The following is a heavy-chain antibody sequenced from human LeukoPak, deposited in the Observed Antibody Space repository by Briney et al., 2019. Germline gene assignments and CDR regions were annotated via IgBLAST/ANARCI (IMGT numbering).Heavy chain of an antibody. CDR2: INPNSGET. J-gene: IGHJ4*02. CDR3: ARDRDYINTEGGFDF. D-gene: IGHD4-11*01. CDR1: GYTFTDYY. V-gene: IGHV1-2*02. Sequence: ASVKDSFKTSGYTFTDYYIHWVRQAPGQGLEWMGWINPNSGETNSAQKFQGRVTMTGDTSISTAYMELRRVTSDDTAVYYCARDRDYINTEGGFDFWGQGTLVTVSS.